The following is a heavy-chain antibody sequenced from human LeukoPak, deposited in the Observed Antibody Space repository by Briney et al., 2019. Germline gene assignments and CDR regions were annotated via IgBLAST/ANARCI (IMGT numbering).Heavy chain of an antibody. CDR2: ISRTSESI. J-gene: IGHJ4*02. CDR3: AREDLTIVRGVIDF. D-gene: IGHD3-10*01. CDR1: GFTFNTYS. Sequence: GGSLRLSCAASGFTFNTYSMSWVRQAPGKGLEWVAIISRTSESIFYADSLKGRFTISRDNAKNSLYLQMNGLRAEDTAAYYCAREDLTIVRGVIDFWGQGTLVTVSS. V-gene: IGHV3-21*01.